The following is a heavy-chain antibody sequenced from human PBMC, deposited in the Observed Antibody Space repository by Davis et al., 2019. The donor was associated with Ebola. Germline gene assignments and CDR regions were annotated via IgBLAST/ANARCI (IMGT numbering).Heavy chain of an antibody. J-gene: IGHJ6*02. V-gene: IGHV3-30*18. CDR3: AKAQAYSYGWGYYYGMDV. Sequence: GESLKLPCAASGISFSNYGMFWVRQAPGKVMEWVAVISYDGSNKYYADSVKGRFTISRDNSKNTLYLQMNSLRAEDTAVYYCAKAQAYSYGWGYYYGMDVWGQGTTVTVSS. CDR1: GISFSNYG. D-gene: IGHD5-18*01. CDR2: ISYDGSNK.